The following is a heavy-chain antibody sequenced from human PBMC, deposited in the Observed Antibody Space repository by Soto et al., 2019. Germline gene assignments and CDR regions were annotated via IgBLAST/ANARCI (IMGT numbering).Heavy chain of an antibody. Sequence: TLSLTCSVSGDSISTVDYFWAWIRQPPGQALEYIGYIYKSTTTYYNPSFESRVAISLDTSKSQFSLTVTSVTAADTAVYFCARGRYCLTGRCFPNWFDSWGQGTLVTVSS. CDR1: GDSISTVDYF. J-gene: IGHJ5*01. CDR2: IYKSTTT. D-gene: IGHD2-15*01. CDR3: ARGRYCLTGRCFPNWFDS. V-gene: IGHV4-30-4*01.